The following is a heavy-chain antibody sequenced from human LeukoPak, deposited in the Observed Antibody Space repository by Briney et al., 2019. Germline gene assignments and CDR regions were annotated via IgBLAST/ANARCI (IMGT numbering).Heavy chain of an antibody. D-gene: IGHD6-6*01. J-gene: IGHJ6*03. CDR3: ARARSSSSVPSYYYYYYMDV. CDR2: IIPIFGTA. CDR1: GSTFSSYA. Sequence: SVKVSCKASGSTFSSYAISWVRQAPGQGLEWMGGIIPIFGTANYAQKFQGRVTITTDESTSTAYMELSSLRSEDTAVYYCARARSSSSVPSYYYYYYMDVWGKGTTVTVSS. V-gene: IGHV1-69*05.